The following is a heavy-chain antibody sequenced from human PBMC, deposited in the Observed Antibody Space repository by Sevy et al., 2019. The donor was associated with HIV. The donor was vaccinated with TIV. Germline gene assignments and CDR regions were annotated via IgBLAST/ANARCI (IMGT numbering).Heavy chain of an antibody. CDR1: GFTFSSYA. J-gene: IGHJ4*02. D-gene: IGHD5-12*01. CDR2: ISGSGGST. Sequence: GGSLRLSCAASGFTFSSYAMSWVRQAPGKGLEWVSAISGSGGSTHYANSVKGRFTISRDNSKNTLYLQMNSLRAEDTTVYYCAKLVATIYSFDYWGQGTLVTVSS. V-gene: IGHV3-23*01. CDR3: AKLVATIYSFDY.